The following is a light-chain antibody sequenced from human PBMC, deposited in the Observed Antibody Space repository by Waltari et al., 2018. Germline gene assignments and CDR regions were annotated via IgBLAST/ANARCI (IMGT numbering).Light chain of an antibody. Sequence: EIVLTQSPATLSLSPGERATLSCRASQSISTYLAWYQQKPGQAPRLLMDNASNRTTGIPARFSGSGTGTDFTLTVSSLEPEDFAVYYCQQRGSWPLTFGGGTKMEIK. V-gene: IGKV3-11*01. J-gene: IGKJ4*01. CDR1: QSISTY. CDR2: NAS. CDR3: QQRGSWPLT.